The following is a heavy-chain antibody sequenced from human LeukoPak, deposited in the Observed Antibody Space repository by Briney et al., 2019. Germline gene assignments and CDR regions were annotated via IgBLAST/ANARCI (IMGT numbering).Heavy chain of an antibody. Sequence: PGGSLRLSCAASGFTFTDYAMNWVRQAPGKGLEWVASTKGNGGSTNYTDSVKDRFTTSRDNSKNTVYLQMHSLRADDTAVYYCAKGSYYYDTSGYFDSWGHGALVTVSS. J-gene: IGHJ4*01. CDR2: TKGNGGST. CDR3: AKGSYYYDTSGYFDS. V-gene: IGHV3-23*01. D-gene: IGHD3-22*01. CDR1: GFTFTDYA.